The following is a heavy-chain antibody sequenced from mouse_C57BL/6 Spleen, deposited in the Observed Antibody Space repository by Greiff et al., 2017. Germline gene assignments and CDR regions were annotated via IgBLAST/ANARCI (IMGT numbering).Heavy chain of an antibody. CDR1: GYAFSSYW. V-gene: IGHV1-80*01. D-gene: IGHD2-1*01. CDR2: IYPGDGDT. CDR3: ARGGGNYVLGY. J-gene: IGHJ2*01. Sequence: VQLQQSGAELVKPGASVKISCKASGYAFSSYWMNWVKQRPGQGLAWIGQIYPGDGDTNYNGKFKGQATLTADKSSSTAYMQLSSLTSGDSAVYFCARGGGNYVLGYWGQGTTLTVSS.